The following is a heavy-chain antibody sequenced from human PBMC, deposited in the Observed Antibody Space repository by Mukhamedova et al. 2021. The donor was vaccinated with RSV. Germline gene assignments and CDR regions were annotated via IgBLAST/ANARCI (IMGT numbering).Heavy chain of an antibody. D-gene: IGHD6-13*01. CDR3: ARDREAAAGRLAILDY. J-gene: IGHJ4*02. Sequence: GLEWVAVISYDGSNKYYADSVKGRFTISRDNSKNTLYLQMNSLRAEDTAVYYCARDREAAAGRLAILDYWGQGTLVTVSS. CDR2: ISYDGSNK. V-gene: IGHV3-30*04.